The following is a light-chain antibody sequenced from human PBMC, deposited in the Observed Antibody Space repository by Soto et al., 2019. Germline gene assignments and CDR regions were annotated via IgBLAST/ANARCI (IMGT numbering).Light chain of an antibody. CDR2: AAS. J-gene: IGKJ1*01. CDR3: QQSYNTPRA. V-gene: IGKV1-39*01. Sequence: DIQMTQSPSSLSASVGDRVRITCRARQTISKYLIWSQQKPVKAPNRLIYAASTLQSGVPSRFSGSGSGTNFTLTISSLQSEDFGTYYCQQSYNTPRAFGQGTKVEIK. CDR1: QTISKY.